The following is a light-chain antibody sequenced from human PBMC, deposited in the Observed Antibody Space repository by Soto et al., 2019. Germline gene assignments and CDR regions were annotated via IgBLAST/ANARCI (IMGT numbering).Light chain of an antibody. J-gene: IGKJ3*01. CDR2: GAS. Sequence: ETVLTQSPGTLSLSPGERATLSCRASPSVSSSYLAWYQQKPGQAPRPLIYGASSRATGIPDRFSGSGSGTDFTLTISRLEPEDFAVYYGQQYGTSPFTFGPGTKVDVK. V-gene: IGKV3-20*01. CDR3: QQYGTSPFT. CDR1: PSVSSSY.